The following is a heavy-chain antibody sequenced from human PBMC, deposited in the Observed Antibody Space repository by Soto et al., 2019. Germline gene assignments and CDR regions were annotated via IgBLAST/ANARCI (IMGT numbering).Heavy chain of an antibody. CDR2: ISSSSSYI. D-gene: IGHD3-10*01. V-gene: IGHV3-21*01. CDR1: GFTFSSYS. J-gene: IGHJ4*02. Sequence: EVQRVESGGGLVKPGGSLRLSCAASGFTFSSYSMNWVRQAPGKGLEWVSSISSSSSYIYYADSVKGRFTICRDNAKNSLYLHITSLSAQPTAVYYCARDLGRFGQPDPDYWGQGTLVTVSS. CDR3: ARDLGRFGQPDPDY.